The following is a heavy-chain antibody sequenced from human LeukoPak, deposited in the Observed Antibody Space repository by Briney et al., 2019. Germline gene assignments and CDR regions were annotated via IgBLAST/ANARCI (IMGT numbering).Heavy chain of an antibody. J-gene: IGHJ5*02. V-gene: IGHV4-34*01. CDR2: INHSGST. CDR3: ARHILFMVRGVTGARWFDP. CDR1: GGSFSGYY. D-gene: IGHD3-10*01. Sequence: SETLSLTCAVYGGSFSGYYWSWIRQPPGKGLEWIGEINHSGSTNYNPSLKSRVTISVDTSKNQFSLKLSSVTAADTAVYYCARHILFMVRGVTGARWFDPWGQGTLVTVSS.